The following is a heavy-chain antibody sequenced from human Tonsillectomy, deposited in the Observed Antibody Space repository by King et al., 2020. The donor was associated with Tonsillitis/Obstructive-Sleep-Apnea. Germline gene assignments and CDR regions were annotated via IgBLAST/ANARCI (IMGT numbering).Heavy chain of an antibody. CDR2: ISYDGSNK. D-gene: IGHD4-17*01. J-gene: IGHJ4*02. CDR3: AREVDDYGEYFDY. Sequence: VQLVESGGGVVQPGRSLRLSCAASGFTFSSYAMHWVRQAPGKGLEWVAVISYDGSNKYYADSVKGRFTISRDNSKNTLYLQMNSLRAEDTAVYYCAREVDDYGEYFDYWGQGTLVTVSS. CDR1: GFTFSSYA. V-gene: IGHV3-30*01.